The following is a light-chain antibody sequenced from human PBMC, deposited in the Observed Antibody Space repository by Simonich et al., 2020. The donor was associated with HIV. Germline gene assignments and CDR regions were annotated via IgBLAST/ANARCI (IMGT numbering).Light chain of an antibody. Sequence: QSALTQPASVSGSPGQSITISCTGTSSDVGGYNYVSWYQQHPGKAPKLMIYDVSKGPSGVPDRFSGSKSGNTASLTISGLQAEDEADYYCCSYAGSSTLVFGGGTKLTVL. J-gene: IGLJ3*02. CDR3: CSYAGSSTLV. CDR2: DVS. CDR1: SSDVGGYNY. V-gene: IGLV2-23*02.